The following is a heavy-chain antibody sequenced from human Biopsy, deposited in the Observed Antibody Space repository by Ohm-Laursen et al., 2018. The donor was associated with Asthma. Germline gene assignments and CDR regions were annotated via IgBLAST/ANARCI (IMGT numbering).Heavy chain of an antibody. Sequence: ASVKVSCKSLGGAFNTYVIGWVRQTPGQGLEWMGGINSVFGTTTYPQKFQDRVTITADDSTSTVYMELSSLRSEDTAVYYCARKAGSCISRTCYSLDFWGQGTLVTVSS. V-gene: IGHV1-69*13. CDR3: ARKAGSCISRTCYSLDF. J-gene: IGHJ4*02. CDR2: INSVFGTT. CDR1: GGAFNTYV. D-gene: IGHD2-2*01.